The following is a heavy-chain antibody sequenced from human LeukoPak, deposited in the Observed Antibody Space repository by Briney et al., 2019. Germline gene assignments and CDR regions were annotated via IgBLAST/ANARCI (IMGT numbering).Heavy chain of an antibody. Sequence: SETVSLTCTVSGGSISSDYWSWIRQPPGKGLEWIGYIYYSGSTHYNPSLTSRVTISVDTSKNQFSLKLSSVTAADTAVYYCARDRTGNNWFDPWGQGTLVTVSS. CDR3: ARDRTGNNWFDP. CDR1: GGSISSDY. CDR2: IYYSGST. J-gene: IGHJ5*02. V-gene: IGHV4-59*01. D-gene: IGHD1-1*01.